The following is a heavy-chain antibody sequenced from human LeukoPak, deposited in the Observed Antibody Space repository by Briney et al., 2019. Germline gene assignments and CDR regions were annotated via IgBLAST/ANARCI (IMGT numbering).Heavy chain of an antibody. CDR3: ARVGISVDTAMVRPYYFDY. V-gene: IGHV4-61*02. J-gene: IGHJ4*02. CDR2: IYSSGNI. Sequence: SQTLSLTCSVSGVSISSGSHCWTWIRQPAGKGLEWIGRIYSSGNISSNPSLRSRLTMSVDTSKNQFSLNLTSVTAADTAVYYCARVGISVDTAMVRPYYFDYWGQGTLVTVSS. D-gene: IGHD5-18*01. CDR1: GVSISSGSHC.